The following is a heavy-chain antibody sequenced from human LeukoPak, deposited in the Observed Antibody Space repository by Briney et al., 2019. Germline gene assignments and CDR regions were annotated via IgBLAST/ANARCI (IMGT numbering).Heavy chain of an antibody. CDR2: ISSSSSYI. J-gene: IGHJ6*04. D-gene: IGHD4-17*01. CDR1: GFTFSSYS. CDR3: ARGQLPYYGDYPMDV. Sequence: PGGSLRLSCAASGFTFSSYSMNWVRQAPGKGLEWVSSISSSSSYIYYADSVKGRFTISRDNAKNSLYLQMNSLRAEDTAVYYCARGQLPYYGDYPMDVWGKGTTVTVSS. V-gene: IGHV3-21*01.